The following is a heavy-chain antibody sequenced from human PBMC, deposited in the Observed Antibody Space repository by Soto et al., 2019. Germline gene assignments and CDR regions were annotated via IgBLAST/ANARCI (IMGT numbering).Heavy chain of an antibody. D-gene: IGHD3-3*02. Sequence: QVQLVQSGAEVKKPGSSVKVSCKASGGTFSSYAISWVRQAPGQGLEWMGGIMPIFGTANYAQTFQGRVTITADESTSTAYMELSSLRSEDTAVYSCARARDPFMEWLRFDDWGQGTLVTVSS. CDR1: GGTFSSYA. CDR2: IMPIFGTA. CDR3: ARARDPFMEWLRFDD. V-gene: IGHV1-69*12. J-gene: IGHJ4*02.